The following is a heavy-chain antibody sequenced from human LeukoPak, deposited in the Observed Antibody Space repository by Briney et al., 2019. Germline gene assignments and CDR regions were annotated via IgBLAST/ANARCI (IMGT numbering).Heavy chain of an antibody. J-gene: IGHJ6*03. Sequence: PGGSLRLSCAASGFTFSSYWMHWVRQAPGKGLVWVSRINSDGSSTSYADSVKGRFTISRDNAKNSLYLQMNSLRAEDTAVYYCARMTTVTTVYYYYYMDVWGKGTTVTISS. D-gene: IGHD4-17*01. V-gene: IGHV3-74*01. CDR1: GFTFSSYW. CDR3: ARMTTVTTVYYYYYMDV. CDR2: INSDGSST.